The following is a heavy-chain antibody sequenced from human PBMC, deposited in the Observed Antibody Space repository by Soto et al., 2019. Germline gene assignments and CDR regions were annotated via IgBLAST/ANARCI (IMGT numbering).Heavy chain of an antibody. CDR1: GNTFSGYG. CDR3: GIDGDEWDQRYRDH. Sequence: QGQLVQSGAELKKPGASVKVSCQASGNTFSGYGISCVRQAPGQGLEWMGWINRYNGHTNYAQKFRGRVIMTTDTFTSTVYVELTTLTSDDTAVYYCGIDGDEWDQRYRDHGGQGTLVTGSS. V-gene: IGHV1-18*01. CDR2: INRYNGHT. D-gene: IGHD1-26*01. J-gene: IGHJ5*02.